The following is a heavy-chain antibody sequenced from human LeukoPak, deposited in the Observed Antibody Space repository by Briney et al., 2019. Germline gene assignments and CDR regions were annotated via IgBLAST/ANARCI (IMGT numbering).Heavy chain of an antibody. J-gene: IGHJ4*02. CDR3: AREGPYCSGGSCYLDY. CDR2: ISSSSYI. Sequence: GGSLRLSCAASGFTFSSYSMNWVRQAPGKGLEWVSSISSSSYIYYADSVKGRFTISRDNAKNSLYLQMNSLRAEDTAVYYCAREGPYCSGGSCYLDYWGQGTLVTVSS. V-gene: IGHV3-21*01. CDR1: GFTFSSYS. D-gene: IGHD2-15*01.